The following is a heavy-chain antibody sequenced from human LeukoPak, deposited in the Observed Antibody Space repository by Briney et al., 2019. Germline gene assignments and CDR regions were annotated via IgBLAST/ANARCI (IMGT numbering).Heavy chain of an antibody. Sequence: SETLSLTRTVSGGSTSSYYWSWIRQPPGKRLEWIGYIYYSGSTNYNPSLESRVTISVDTSKNQFSLNLSSVTAADTAVYYCARGYSYGYDYYYYYMDVWGKGTTVTASS. CDR1: GGSTSSYY. D-gene: IGHD5-18*01. CDR3: ARGYSYGYDYYYYYMDV. J-gene: IGHJ6*03. CDR2: IYYSGST. V-gene: IGHV4-59*01.